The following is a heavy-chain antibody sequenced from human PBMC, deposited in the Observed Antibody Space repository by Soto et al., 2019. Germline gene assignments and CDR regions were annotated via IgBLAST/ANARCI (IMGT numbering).Heavy chain of an antibody. CDR3: ARGAMPGYRSGWTLDY. D-gene: IGHD6-19*01. CDR1: GDTLRSYA. Sequence: QVQLVQSGAEVKKPGSSVKVSCKASGDTLRSYAMSWVRQAPGQGREWMGGIISILGTANYAQKFQCRLTITSDESTSTAYMELSSLRAEDTAGYYCARGAMPGYRSGWTLDYWGQVKLVTVSS. CDR2: IISILGTA. J-gene: IGHJ4*02. V-gene: IGHV1-69*01.